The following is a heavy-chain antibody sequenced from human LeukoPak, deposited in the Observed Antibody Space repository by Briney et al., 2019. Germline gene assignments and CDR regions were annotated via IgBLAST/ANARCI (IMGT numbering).Heavy chain of an antibody. CDR2: VNSDGSST. V-gene: IGHV3-74*01. Sequence: GGSLRLSCAASGFAFSSYWLHWVRQAPGKGLVWVSRVNSDGSSTNYADSVEGRFTVSRDNAKNTLYLQMNSLRVEDTAVHYCARMPRGPDVWGKGTTVTVSS. CDR3: ARMPRGPDV. J-gene: IGHJ6*04. CDR1: GFAFSSYW. D-gene: IGHD2-2*01.